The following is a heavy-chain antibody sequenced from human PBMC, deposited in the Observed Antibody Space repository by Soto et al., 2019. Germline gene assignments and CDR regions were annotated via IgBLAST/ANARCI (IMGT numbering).Heavy chain of an antibody. CDR2: ISSTSSYI. CDR1: GFTFSSNS. Sequence: PGGSLRLSCGASGFTFSSNSMNWVRQAPGKGLEWVSSISSTSSYIYYADSVKGRFTISRDNAKNSLFLQMNSLRAEDTAVYFCATGKEVRMADIWGQGTMVTVSS. D-gene: IGHD1-26*01. J-gene: IGHJ3*02. V-gene: IGHV3-21*04. CDR3: ATGKEVRMADI.